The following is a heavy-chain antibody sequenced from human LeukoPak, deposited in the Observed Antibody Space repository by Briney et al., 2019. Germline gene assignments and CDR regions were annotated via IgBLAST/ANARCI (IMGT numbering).Heavy chain of an antibody. D-gene: IGHD3-22*01. CDR2: IIPIFGTA. V-gene: IGHV1-69*05. Sequence: SVKVSCKASGGTFSSYAISWVRQAPGQGLEWMGGIIPIFGTANYAQKFQGRVTITTDESTSTAYMELSSLRSEDTAVYYCARAGDYYDISGRRPRGNWFDPWGQGTLVTVSS. CDR1: GGTFSSYA. CDR3: ARAGDYYDISGRRPRGNWFDP. J-gene: IGHJ5*02.